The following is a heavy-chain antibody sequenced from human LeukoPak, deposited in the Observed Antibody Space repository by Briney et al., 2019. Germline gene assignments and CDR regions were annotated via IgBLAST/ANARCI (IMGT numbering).Heavy chain of an antibody. Sequence: GGSLRLSCSASGFTFSSYAMHWVRQAPGKGLEYVSAISSNGGSTYYADSVKGRFTISRDNSKNTLYLQMSSLRAEDTAVYYCVKFHLIGYYDSSRTTEYFQHWGQGTLVTVSS. CDR2: ISSNGGST. D-gene: IGHD3-22*01. V-gene: IGHV3-64D*06. J-gene: IGHJ1*01. CDR1: GFTFSSYA. CDR3: VKFHLIGYYDSSRTTEYFQH.